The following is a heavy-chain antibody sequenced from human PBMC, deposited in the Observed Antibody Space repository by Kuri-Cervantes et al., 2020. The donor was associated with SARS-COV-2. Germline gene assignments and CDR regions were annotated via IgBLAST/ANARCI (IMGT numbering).Heavy chain of an antibody. CDR1: GGSFSGYY. Sequence: SETLSLTCAVYGGSFSGYYWSWIRQPPGKGLEWIREINHSGSTNYNPSLKSRVTISVDTSKNQFSLKLSAVTAADTAVYYCARSVGCMDGWGQGTTVTVSS. V-gene: IGHV4-34*01. J-gene: IGHJ6*02. CDR2: INHSGST. D-gene: IGHD2-15*01. CDR3: ARSVGCMDG.